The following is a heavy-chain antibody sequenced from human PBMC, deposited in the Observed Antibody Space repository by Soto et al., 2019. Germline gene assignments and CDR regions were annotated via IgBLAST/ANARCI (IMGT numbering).Heavy chain of an antibody. J-gene: IGHJ4*02. CDR2: INPNNGGT. V-gene: IGHV1-2*02. CDR3: AKTYYDFWIGYYVTFDY. Sequence: ASVKVSFKASGYTFTGHHIHWVRQAPGQGLEWMGWINPNNGGTNSAQKFLGRVTMTRDTSISTAYMELSRLTSDDTAVYYCAKTYYDFWIGYYVTFDYWGQGTLVTVSS. CDR1: GYTFTGHH. D-gene: IGHD3-3*01.